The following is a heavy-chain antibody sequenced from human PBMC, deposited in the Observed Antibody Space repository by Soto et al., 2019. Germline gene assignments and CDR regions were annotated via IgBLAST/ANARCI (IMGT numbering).Heavy chain of an antibody. Sequence: SETLSLTCTVSGGSISSSSYYWGWIRQPPGKGLEWIGSIYYSGSTYYNPSLKSRVTISVDTSKNQFSLKLSSVTAADTAVYYCARHSWGQLLWFGENWFDPWGQGTLVTVSS. J-gene: IGHJ5*02. CDR2: IYYSGST. D-gene: IGHD3-10*01. CDR1: GGSISSSSYY. V-gene: IGHV4-39*01. CDR3: ARHSWGQLLWFGENWFDP.